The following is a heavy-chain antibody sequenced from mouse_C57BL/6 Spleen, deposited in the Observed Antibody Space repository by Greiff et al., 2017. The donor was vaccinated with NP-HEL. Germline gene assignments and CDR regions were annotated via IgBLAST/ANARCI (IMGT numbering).Heavy chain of an antibody. J-gene: IGHJ4*01. CDR1: GFTFSNYW. CDR3: TEGDYDGDYAMDY. CDR2: IRLKSDNYAT. V-gene: IGHV6-3*01. D-gene: IGHD2-4*01. Sequence: EVKLEESGGGLVQPGGSMKLSCVASGFTFSNYWMNWVRQSPEKGLEWVAQIRLKSDNYATHYAESVKGRFTISRDDSKSSVYLQMNNLRAEDTGIYYCTEGDYDGDYAMDYWGQGTSVTVSS.